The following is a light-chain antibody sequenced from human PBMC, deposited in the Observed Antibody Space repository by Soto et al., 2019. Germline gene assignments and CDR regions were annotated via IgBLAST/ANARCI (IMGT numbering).Light chain of an antibody. CDR2: AAS. CDR3: QHITTWT. CDR1: QGISTY. V-gene: IGKV1-39*01. Sequence: DIQMTQSPSSLSASVGDRVTITCRASQGISTYLNWYQQKPGKAAKLLIYAASSLQSGVPSRFSGSGSETDFTLTISSLQPGDFATYSCQHITTWTFGQGTRWISN. J-gene: IGKJ1*01.